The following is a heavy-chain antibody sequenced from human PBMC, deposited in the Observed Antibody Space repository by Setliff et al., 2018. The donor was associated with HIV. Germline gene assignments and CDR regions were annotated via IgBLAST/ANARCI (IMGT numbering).Heavy chain of an antibody. CDR3: ARARGPPLPVLDF. V-gene: IGHV4-34*01. D-gene: IGHD3-10*01. J-gene: IGHJ4*02. CDR1: GGSFSGYY. CDR2: INHSGST. Sequence: PSETLSLTCAVYGGSFSGYYWSWIRQPPGKGLEWIGEINHSGSTNYNLSLQSRVTLSVDTSKNSFSLHLTSVTAADTAVYFCARARGPPLPVLDFWGQGTLVTVSS.